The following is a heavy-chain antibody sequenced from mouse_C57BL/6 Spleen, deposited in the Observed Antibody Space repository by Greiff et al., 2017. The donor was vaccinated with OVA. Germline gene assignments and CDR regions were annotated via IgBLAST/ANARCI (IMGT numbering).Heavy chain of an antibody. V-gene: IGHV14-3*01. D-gene: IGHD1-1*01. CDR2: IDPASGNT. Sequence: EVQLQQSVAELVRPGASVKLSCTASGFNIKNTYMHWVKQRPEQGLEWIGRIDPASGNTKYAPKFQGRATITANTSANTAYLQLSSQTSEDTAIYYCATRDYYGSSLFAYWGKGTLVTVSA. J-gene: IGHJ3*01. CDR1: GFNIKNTY. CDR3: ATRDYYGSSLFAY.